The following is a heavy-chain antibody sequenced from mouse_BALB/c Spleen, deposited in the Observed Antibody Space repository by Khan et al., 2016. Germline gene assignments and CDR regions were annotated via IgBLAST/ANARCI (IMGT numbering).Heavy chain of an antibody. J-gene: IGHJ3*01. CDR2: IDPENGNT. D-gene: IGHD2-1*01. CDR3: ARGDYGNYAAY. CDR1: GFNIKDNY. Sequence: VQLQQSGAELVRPGASVKLSCKASGFNIKDNYMHWVKQRPEQGLECIGWIDPENGNTIYAPKFQGKASITADTSSNTAYLQLSSPTSEDTAVYYCARGDYGNYAAYWGQGALVTVSA. V-gene: IGHV14-1*02.